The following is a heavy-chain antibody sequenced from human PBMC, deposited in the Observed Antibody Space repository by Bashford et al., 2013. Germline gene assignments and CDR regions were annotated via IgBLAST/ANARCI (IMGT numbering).Heavy chain of an antibody. CDR2: ISAYSGSI. D-gene: IGHD6-13*01. CDR1: GYTFSSYG. CDR3: ARDVKQPSSYDYYGLDV. V-gene: IGHV1-18*01. Sequence: ASVKVSCKASGYTFSSYGISWVRQAPGQGLEWMGWISAYSGSIHYAQKFQGRVSMTTDTSTATAYMEVRSLRSDDTAVYYCARDVKQPSSYDYYGLDVWGQGTTVTVSS. J-gene: IGHJ6*02.